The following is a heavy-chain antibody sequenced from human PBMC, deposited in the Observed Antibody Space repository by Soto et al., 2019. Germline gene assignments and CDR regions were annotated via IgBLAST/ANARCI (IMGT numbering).Heavy chain of an antibody. J-gene: IGHJ4*02. CDR3: AREGDSGALLWFGELGF. CDR1: GFTFSSYW. Sequence: EVQLVESGGGLVQPGGSLRLSCAASGFTFSSYWMHWVRQAPGKGLVWVSRINSDGSSTSYADSVKGRFTISRDNAKNTLYLQMNSLRAEDTAVDYCAREGDSGALLWFGELGFWGQGTLVTVSS. CDR2: INSDGSST. D-gene: IGHD3-10*01. V-gene: IGHV3-74*01.